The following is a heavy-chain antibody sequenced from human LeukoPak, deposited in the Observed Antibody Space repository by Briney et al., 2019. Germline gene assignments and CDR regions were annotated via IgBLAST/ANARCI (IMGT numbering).Heavy chain of an antibody. V-gene: IGHV7-4-1*02. CDR3: ARDSHPLLWFGERFDY. CDR1: RYTFTSYA. Sequence: ASVNVSCKASRYTFTSYAMNWVRQAPGQGLEWMGWINTNTGNPTYAQGFTGRFVFSLDTSVSTAYLQISSLKAEDTAVYYCARDSHPLLWFGERFDYWGQGTLVTVSS. CDR2: INTNTGNP. J-gene: IGHJ4*02. D-gene: IGHD3-10*01.